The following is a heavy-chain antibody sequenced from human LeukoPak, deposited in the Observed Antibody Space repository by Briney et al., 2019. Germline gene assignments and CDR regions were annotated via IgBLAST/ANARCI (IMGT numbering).Heavy chain of an antibody. CDR3: ARPDTAGRDSMDV. J-gene: IGHJ6*03. CDR2: IYHSGST. CDR1: GGSISSSNW. Sequence: SETLSLTCAVSGGSISSSNWWSWVRQPPGRGLEWIGEIYHSGSTNYNPSLKSRVTISVDKSKNQFSLKLSSVTASDTAMYYCARPDTAGRDSMDVWGKGTTVTVSS. V-gene: IGHV4-4*02. D-gene: IGHD6-13*01.